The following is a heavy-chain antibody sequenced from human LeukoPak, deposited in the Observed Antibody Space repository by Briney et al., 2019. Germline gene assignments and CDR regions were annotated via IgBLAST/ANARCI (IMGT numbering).Heavy chain of an antibody. D-gene: IGHD2-21*02. CDR1: GYTFTSYG. CDR2: INPSGGST. Sequence: ASVKVSCKASGYTFTSYGISWVRQAPGQGLEWMGIINPSGGSTSYAQKFQGSVTITRDTSTSTVYMELSSLRSEDTAVYYCARGGAYCGGDCYAFDYWGQGTLVTVSS. V-gene: IGHV1-46*01. CDR3: ARGGAYCGGDCYAFDY. J-gene: IGHJ4*02.